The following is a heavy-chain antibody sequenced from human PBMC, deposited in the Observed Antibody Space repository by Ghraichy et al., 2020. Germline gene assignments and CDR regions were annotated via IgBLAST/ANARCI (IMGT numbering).Heavy chain of an antibody. CDR3: ATSYYYDSSGSYYYYYMDV. J-gene: IGHJ6*03. CDR2: IYYSGST. D-gene: IGHD3-22*01. V-gene: IGHV4-59*08. CDR1: GGSISSYY. Sequence: SETLSLTCTVSGGSISSYYWSWIRQPPGKGLEWIGYIYYSGSTNYNPSLKSRVTISVDTSKNQFSLKLSSVTAADTAVYYCATSYYYDSSGSYYYYYMDVWGKGTTVTVSS.